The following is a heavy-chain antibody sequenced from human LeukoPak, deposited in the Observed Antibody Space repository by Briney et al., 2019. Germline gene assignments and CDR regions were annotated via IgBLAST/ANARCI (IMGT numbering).Heavy chain of an antibody. CDR1: GFSFSYYG. J-gene: IGHJ4*02. V-gene: IGHV3-33*01. Sequence: GGSLRLSCAASGFSFSYYGMHWVRQAPGKGLEWVAAVWYDGTNKNYADSVKGRFTISKDNSMNTLYLQMNSLRAEDTAVYYCARVFSSGWQTDYWGQGTLVTVSS. CDR2: VWYDGTNK. CDR3: ARVFSSGWQTDY. D-gene: IGHD6-19*01.